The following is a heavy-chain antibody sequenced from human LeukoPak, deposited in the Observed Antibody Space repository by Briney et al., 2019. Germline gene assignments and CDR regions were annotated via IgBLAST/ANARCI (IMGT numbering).Heavy chain of an antibody. D-gene: IGHD3-10*01. CDR1: GFTVSSNY. CDR3: ARAKPKNMVRGLIMRRESRYYFDY. V-gene: IGHV3-53*01. CDR2: IYSGGST. J-gene: IGHJ4*02. Sequence: GSLRLSCAASGFTVSSNYMSWVRQAPGKGLEWVSVIYSGGSTYYADSVKGRFTISRDNSKSTLYIQMNSLRAEDTAVYYCARAKPKNMVRGLIMRRESRYYFDYWGQGTLVTVSS.